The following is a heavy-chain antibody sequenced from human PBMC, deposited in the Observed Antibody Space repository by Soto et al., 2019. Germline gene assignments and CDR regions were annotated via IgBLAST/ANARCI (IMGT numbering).Heavy chain of an antibody. J-gene: IGHJ1*01. CDR1: GGSFSGYY. D-gene: IGHD3-3*01. CDR3: ARGTFFKFLIL. Sequence: QVQLQQWGAGLLKPSETLSLTCAVYGGSFSGYYWSWIRQPTGKGLEWIGEINHSGSTNYNPSLKSRFSISVDSANNHYSLKLSSVTAAETALYSYARGTFFKFLILWGQGTLVTVSS. CDR2: INHSGST. V-gene: IGHV4-34*01.